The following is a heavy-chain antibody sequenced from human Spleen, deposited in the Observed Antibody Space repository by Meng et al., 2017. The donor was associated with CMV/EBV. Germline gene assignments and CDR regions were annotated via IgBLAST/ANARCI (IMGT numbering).Heavy chain of an antibody. CDR2: IYHSGST. V-gene: IGHV4-4*02. D-gene: IGHD4-11*01. Sequence: VQLQRHGPRLMKLSGPPALTGAVSGGDISSSNCGGWSRQPPGKGLEWIGEIYHSGSTNYNPSLKSRVTISVDKSKNQFSLKLSSVTAADTAVYYCAREANSNYIPGYFDYWGQGTLVTVSS. CDR1: GGDISSSNC. J-gene: IGHJ4*02. CDR3: AREANSNYIPGYFDY.